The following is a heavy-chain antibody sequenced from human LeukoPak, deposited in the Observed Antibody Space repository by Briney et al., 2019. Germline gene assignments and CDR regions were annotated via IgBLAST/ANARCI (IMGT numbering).Heavy chain of an antibody. V-gene: IGHV4-4*07. D-gene: IGHD3-22*01. CDR2: VYSSGVG. J-gene: IGHJ4*02. Sequence: SETLSLTCTVSGGSITGYYWNWIRQPAGQGREWLGRVYSSGVGNYNPSLTSRVTMSVDTSKNQFSLKLNSLTAADTAVYYCAREEFLHEIDSSGYFVYWGQGTLVTVSS. CDR1: GGSITGYY. CDR3: AREEFLHEIDSSGYFVY.